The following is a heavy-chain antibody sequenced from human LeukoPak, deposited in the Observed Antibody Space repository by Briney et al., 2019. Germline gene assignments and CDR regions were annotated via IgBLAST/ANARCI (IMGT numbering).Heavy chain of an antibody. J-gene: IGHJ3*02. Sequence: PGGSLRLFCAASGFTFSAYWMSWVRQATGRGLNWVANIKQDGSEIFYVDSVKGRFTISRDNAKNSLYLQMNSLRVEDTAVYYCTRYIADSSGSPSPSAFNIWGQGTMVTVSS. CDR3: TRYIADSSGSPSPSAFNI. CDR2: IKQDGSEI. V-gene: IGHV3-7*02. D-gene: IGHD3-22*01. CDR1: GFTFSAYW.